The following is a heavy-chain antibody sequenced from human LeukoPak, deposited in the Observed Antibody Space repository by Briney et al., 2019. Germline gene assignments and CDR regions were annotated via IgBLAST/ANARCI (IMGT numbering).Heavy chain of an antibody. D-gene: IGHD3-9*01. CDR3: ARGGRYYDVLTGKDF. J-gene: IGHJ4*02. CDR2: ISAYNGNT. Sequence: ASVKVSCKASGYTFTSYGISWVRQAPGQGLEWMGWISAYNGNTNYAQKLQGRVTMSTDTSTSTAYTELRSLISDDTAVYFCARGGRYYDVLTGKDFWGQGTLVTVSS. CDR1: GYTFTSYG. V-gene: IGHV1-18*04.